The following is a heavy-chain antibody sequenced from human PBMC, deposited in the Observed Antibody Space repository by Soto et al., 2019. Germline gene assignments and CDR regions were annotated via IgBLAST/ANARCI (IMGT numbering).Heavy chain of an antibody. CDR1: GGSVSSGSYY. V-gene: IGHV4-61*01. J-gene: IGHJ6*02. Sequence: SETLSLTCTVSGGSVSSGSYYWSWIRQPPGKGLEWIGYIYYSGSTNYNTSLKSRVTISVDTSKNQFSLKLSSVTAADTAVYYCARDVVATILDVGGQGTTVTVSS. CDR2: IYYSGST. CDR3: ARDVVATILDV. D-gene: IGHD5-12*01.